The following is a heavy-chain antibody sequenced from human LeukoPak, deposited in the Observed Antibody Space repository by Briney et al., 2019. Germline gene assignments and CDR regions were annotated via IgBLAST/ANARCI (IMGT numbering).Heavy chain of an antibody. V-gene: IGHV3-23*01. CDR1: GFTFSRYW. J-gene: IGHJ4*02. Sequence: GGSLRLSCAASGFTFSRYWMHWVRQATGRGLQWVSSISGDGRDTFYADSVKGRFTVSRDNSKTTMFLQMNSLRVEDTALYYCARGARLQPMGEFWGQGTLVTVSS. CDR2: ISGDGRDT. D-gene: IGHD4-11*01. CDR3: ARGARLQPMGEF.